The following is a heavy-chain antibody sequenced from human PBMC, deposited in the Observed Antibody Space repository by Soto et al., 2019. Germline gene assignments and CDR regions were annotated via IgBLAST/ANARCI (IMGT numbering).Heavy chain of an antibody. J-gene: IGHJ3*01. CDR2: LGKKSGDT. D-gene: IGHD3-10*01. CDR3: PRRSRRGSGRPRTGAIEIFHL. Sequence: GGSLRLSCAASGFNFSIYDMHWIGQCPGKGLEWVSGLGKKSGDTHYGGAVKGRFTISREDAKSAWFLQMNSLRVEDTAVYYFPRRSRRGSGRPRTGAIEIFHLWGPGTMGTVSS. V-gene: IGHV3-13*01. CDR1: GFNFSIYD.